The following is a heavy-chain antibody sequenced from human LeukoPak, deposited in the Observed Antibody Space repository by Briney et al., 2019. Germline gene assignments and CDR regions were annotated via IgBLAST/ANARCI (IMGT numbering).Heavy chain of an antibody. Sequence: SETLSLTCTVSGDSISSGSYYWSWIRQPAGKGLEWIGRIYTSGSTNYNPSLKSRVTIPVDTSKNQFSLKLSSVTAADTAVYYCARVVQEYSSGWYEGAFDIWGQGTMVTVSS. D-gene: IGHD6-19*01. CDR2: IYTSGST. CDR3: ARVVQEYSSGWYEGAFDI. J-gene: IGHJ3*02. CDR1: GDSISSGSYY. V-gene: IGHV4-61*02.